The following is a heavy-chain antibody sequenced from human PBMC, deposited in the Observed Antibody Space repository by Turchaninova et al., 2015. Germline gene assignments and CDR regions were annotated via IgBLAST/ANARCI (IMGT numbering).Heavy chain of an antibody. CDR2: INTNAGNT. J-gene: IGHJ4*02. CDR1: GYTFTGYA. CDR3: ARDRGYCSSTRCLGNFDY. D-gene: IGHD2-2*01. Sequence: QVQLVQSGSELKKPGASVKVSCKASGYTFTGYAMNWVRQAPGPGLEWMGWINTNAGNTTYAQGLTGRFVSSLDTSVTPAYLQVNSLKAEDTAVYYCARDRGYCSSTRCLGNFDYWGQGTPVTVSS. V-gene: IGHV7-4-1*02.